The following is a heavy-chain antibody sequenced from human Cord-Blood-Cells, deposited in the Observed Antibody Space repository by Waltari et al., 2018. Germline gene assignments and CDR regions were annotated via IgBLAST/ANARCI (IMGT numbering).Heavy chain of an antibody. J-gene: IGHJ6*02. CDR2: IYTSGST. CDR3: ARDSVVATRRRYYYYYGMDV. Sequence: QVQLLESVPGLVKLYEPLSLTSNVPGGSIRSFYGSCIRQSAGEGLEWIGRIYTSGSTNYNPSLKSRVTMSVDTSKNQFSLKLSSVTAADTAVYYCARDSVVATRRRYYYYYGMDVWGQGTTVTVSS. CDR1: GGSIRSFY. V-gene: IGHV4-4*07. D-gene: IGHD5-12*01.